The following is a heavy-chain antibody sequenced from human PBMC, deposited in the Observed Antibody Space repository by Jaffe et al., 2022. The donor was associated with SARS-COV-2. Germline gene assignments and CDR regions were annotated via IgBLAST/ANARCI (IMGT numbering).Heavy chain of an antibody. Sequence: QVQLVESGGGVVQPGRSLRLSCAASGFTFSSYGMHWVRQAPGKGLEWVAVISYDGSNKYYADSVKGRFTISRDNSKNTLYLQMNSLRAEDTAVYYCAKERLGELSLGWFDPWGQGTLVTVSS. V-gene: IGHV3-30*18. CDR1: GFTFSSYG. CDR2: ISYDGSNK. CDR3: AKERLGELSLGWFDP. D-gene: IGHD3-16*02. J-gene: IGHJ5*02.